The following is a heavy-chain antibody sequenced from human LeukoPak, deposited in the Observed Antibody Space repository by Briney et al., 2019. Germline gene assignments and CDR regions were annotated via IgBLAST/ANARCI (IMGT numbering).Heavy chain of an antibody. CDR1: GLTFSSFG. D-gene: IGHD6-13*01. CDR3: ARPPIAAAGTGDY. J-gene: IGHJ4*02. V-gene: IGHV3-30*03. Sequence: GGSLRLSCAASGLTFSSFGMHWVRQAPGKGLEWVAVTSFDGGNKHYADSVKGRFTISRDNSKNTLYLQMNSLRAEDTAVYYCARPPIAAAGTGDYWGQGTLVTVSS. CDR2: TSFDGGNK.